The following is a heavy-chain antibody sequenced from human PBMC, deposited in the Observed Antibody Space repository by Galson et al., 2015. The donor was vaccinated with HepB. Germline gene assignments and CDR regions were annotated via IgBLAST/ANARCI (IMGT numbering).Heavy chain of an antibody. CDR2: LYKGESGTT. CDR3: ARDYGGRLDY. J-gene: IGHJ4*02. D-gene: IGHD4-23*01. Sequence: SLRLSCAASGFTVSSNYMTWVRQAPGKGLEWISWLYKGESGTTDYADSVKGRFTISRDNSKNTLFLQMNSLRAEDTAVYYCARDYGGRLDYWGQGTLVTVSS. V-gene: IGHV3-53*01. CDR1: GFTVSSNY.